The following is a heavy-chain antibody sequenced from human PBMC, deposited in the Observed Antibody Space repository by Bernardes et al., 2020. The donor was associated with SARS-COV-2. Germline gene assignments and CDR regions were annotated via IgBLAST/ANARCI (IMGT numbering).Heavy chain of an antibody. V-gene: IGHV1-46*01. D-gene: IGHD5-18*01. CDR1: GYTFTSYY. CDR3: ARGMVDTTSVKKNCPYFDS. CDR2: INPSGGLT. J-gene: IGHJ4*02. Sequence: ASVKVSCKASGYTFTSYYMHWVRQAPGQGLEWMGIINPSGGLTVYAQKFQGRVAMTRDTSTSTLYVELSSLRSEDSAVYYCARGMVDTTSVKKNCPYFDSWGQGTLVTVSS.